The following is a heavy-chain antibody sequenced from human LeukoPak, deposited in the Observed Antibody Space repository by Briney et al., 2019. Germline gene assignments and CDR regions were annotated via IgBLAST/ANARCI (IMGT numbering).Heavy chain of an antibody. Sequence: SETLSLTCTVSGGSISSYYWSWIRQPPGKRLEWIGYIYYSGSTNYNPPLKSRVTISIDTSKNQFYLKLSSVTAADTAVYYCARHSQRAGLDFDYWGQGTLVTVSS. CDR2: IYYSGST. CDR1: GGSISSYY. CDR3: ARHSQRAGLDFDY. J-gene: IGHJ4*02. D-gene: IGHD2-15*01. V-gene: IGHV4-59*08.